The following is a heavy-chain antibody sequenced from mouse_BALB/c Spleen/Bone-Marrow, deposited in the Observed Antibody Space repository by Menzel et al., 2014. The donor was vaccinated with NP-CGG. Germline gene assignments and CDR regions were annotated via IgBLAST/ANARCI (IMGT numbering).Heavy chain of an antibody. V-gene: IGHV5-17*02. J-gene: IGHJ3*01. CDR1: GFTFSSFG. CDR2: ISSGSSTI. D-gene: IGHD2-1*01. CDR3: ARGGNFAWFAY. Sequence: DVKLVESGGGLVQPGGFRKLSCAASGFTFSSFGMHWVRQAPEKGLEWVAYISSGSSTIYYADTVKGRFTISRDNPKNTLFLQMTSLRSEDTAMYYCARGGNFAWFAYWGQGTLVTVSA.